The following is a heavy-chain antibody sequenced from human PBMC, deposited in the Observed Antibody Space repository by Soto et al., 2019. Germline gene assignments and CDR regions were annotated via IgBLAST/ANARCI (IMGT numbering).Heavy chain of an antibody. CDR2: ISAYNGNT. V-gene: IGHV1-18*01. CDR3: ARGRGDYSKDYYYYGMDV. CDR1: GYTFTSYG. D-gene: IGHD4-4*01. Sequence: ASVKVSCKASGYTFTSYGISWVRQAPGQGLEWMGWISAYNGNTNYAQKLQGRVTMTTDTSTSTAHMELRSLRSDDTAVYYCARGRGDYSKDYYYYGMDVWGQGTTVTVSS. J-gene: IGHJ6*02.